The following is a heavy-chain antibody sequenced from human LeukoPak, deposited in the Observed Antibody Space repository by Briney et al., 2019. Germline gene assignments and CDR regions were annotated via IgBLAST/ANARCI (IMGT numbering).Heavy chain of an antibody. V-gene: IGHV1-2*02. CDR1: GYTFTGYY. D-gene: IGHD3-3*01. J-gene: IGHJ4*02. CDR2: INPNSGGT. Sequence: GASVKVSCKASGYTFTGYYMHWVRQAPGQGLEWMGWINPNSGGTNYAQKFQGRVTMTRDTSISTACMELSRLRSDDTAVYYCARAHLRFLEWLLPYYFDYWGQGTLVTVSS. CDR3: ARAHLRFLEWLLPYYFDY.